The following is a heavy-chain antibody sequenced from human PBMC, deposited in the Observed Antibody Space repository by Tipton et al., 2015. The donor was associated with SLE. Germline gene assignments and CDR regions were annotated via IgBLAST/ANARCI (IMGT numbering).Heavy chain of an antibody. D-gene: IGHD5-12*01. V-gene: IGHV3-9*01. CDR3: AKGGGRYSDYHLCDS. Sequence: SLRLSCEGNGIALNAHASHWVRQVPGKGLEWVSGISWNSGGIGYADSVKGRFTISRDNAKNTLYLQMSSLRAEDTAVYYCAKGGGRYSDYHLCDSWGQGTLVTVSS. CDR1: GIALNAHA. CDR2: ISWNSGGI. J-gene: IGHJ4*02.